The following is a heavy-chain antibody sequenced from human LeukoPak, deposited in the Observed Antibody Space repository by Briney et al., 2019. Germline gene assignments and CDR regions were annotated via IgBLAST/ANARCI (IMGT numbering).Heavy chain of an antibody. Sequence: GASVNVSCKASGYIFTSYYIHWVRQAPGQGLEWMGVINPSDGSTDYAQKFQGRVTMARDTSTSTVYMELSSLRSEDTAVYYCARGAYAGSSSYFDYWGQGTLVAVSS. D-gene: IGHD6-6*01. CDR3: ARGAYAGSSSYFDY. CDR1: GYIFTSYY. J-gene: IGHJ4*02. CDR2: INPSDGST. V-gene: IGHV1-46*01.